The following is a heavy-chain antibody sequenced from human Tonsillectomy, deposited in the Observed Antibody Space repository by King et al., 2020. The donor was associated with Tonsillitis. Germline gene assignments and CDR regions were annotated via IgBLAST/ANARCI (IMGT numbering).Heavy chain of an antibody. CDR1: GFAFSSSS. CDR2: ISSRSSYI. V-gene: IGHV3-21*01. J-gene: IGHJ4*02. D-gene: IGHD3-22*01. Sequence: DVQLVESGGGLVKPGGSLRLSCAASGFAFSSSSMNWVRQAPGKGLEWVSSISSRSSYIYYADSVKGRFTISRDNAKNSLYLQMNSLRAEDTAVYYCARAPDPDSGGYSWKFDSWGQGTLVTVSS. CDR3: ARAPDPDSGGYSWKFDS.